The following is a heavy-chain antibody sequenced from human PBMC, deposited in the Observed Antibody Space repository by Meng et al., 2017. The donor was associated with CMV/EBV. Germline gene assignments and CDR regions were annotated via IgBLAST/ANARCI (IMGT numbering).Heavy chain of an antibody. Sequence: GESLKISCAASGFTFSSYGMHWVRQAPGKGLEWVAFIRYDGSNKYYADSVKGRFTISRDNSKNTPYLQMNSLRAEDTAVYYCAKRKGGYSYGDFDYWGQGTLVTVSS. CDR3: AKRKGGYSYGDFDY. J-gene: IGHJ4*02. CDR1: GFTFSSYG. D-gene: IGHD5-18*01. V-gene: IGHV3-30*02. CDR2: IRYDGSNK.